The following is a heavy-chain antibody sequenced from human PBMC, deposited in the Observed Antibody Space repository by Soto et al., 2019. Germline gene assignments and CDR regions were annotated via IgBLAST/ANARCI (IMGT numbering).Heavy chain of an antibody. CDR2: IGRRSDI. V-gene: IGHV3-21*01. CDR1: GFSFSTYS. D-gene: IGHD2-21*02. CDR3: AREETAWPLAYGLDV. J-gene: IGHJ6*02. Sequence: GGFLRLSCEASGFSFSTYSMHWVRQAPGKGLEWVSSIGRRSDIYYADSVKGRFTISRDNAKNSVSLQMNSLRDEDTAVYYCAREETAWPLAYGLDVWGQGTTVTVSS.